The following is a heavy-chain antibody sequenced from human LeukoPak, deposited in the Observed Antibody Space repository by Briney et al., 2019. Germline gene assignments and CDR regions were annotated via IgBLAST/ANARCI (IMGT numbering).Heavy chain of an antibody. V-gene: IGHV1-2*02. D-gene: IGHD3-22*01. CDR1: GYTFTGYY. CDR3: ARGGGYYDSSGYYFFDY. J-gene: IGHJ4*02. CDR2: INPNSGGT. Sequence: GASVKVSCKASGYTFTGYYMHWVRQAPGQGLEWMGWINPNSGGTNYAQKFQGRVTMTRDTSISTAYMELSRLRSDDTAVYYCARGGGYYDSSGYYFFDYWGQGTLVTVSS.